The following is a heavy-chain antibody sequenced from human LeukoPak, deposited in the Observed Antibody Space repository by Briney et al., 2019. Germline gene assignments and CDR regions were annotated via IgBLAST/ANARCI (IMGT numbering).Heavy chain of an antibody. CDR2: ISGSGGNT. CDR3: AKDRRSGVRYYYMDV. Sequence: GGTLRLSCAASGFTFRRYGMSWVRQAPGKGLEWVSAISGSGGNTYYADSVKGRFTISRDNSKNTLYLQMNSLRADDTAVYYCAKDRRSGVRYYYMDVWGKGTTVTVSS. D-gene: IGHD1-14*01. V-gene: IGHV3-23*01. CDR1: GFTFRRYG. J-gene: IGHJ6*03.